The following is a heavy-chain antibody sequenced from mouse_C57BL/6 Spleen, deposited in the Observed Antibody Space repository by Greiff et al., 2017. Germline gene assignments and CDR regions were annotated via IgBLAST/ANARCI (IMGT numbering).Heavy chain of an antibody. CDR1: GYTFTDYE. V-gene: IGHV1-15*01. CDR3: SIRNWDEDYFDY. J-gene: IGHJ2*01. CDR2: IDPETGGT. D-gene: IGHD4-1*01. Sequence: VQLVESGAELVRPGASVTLSCKASGYTFTDYEMHWVKQTPVHGLEWIGAIDPETGGTAYTQKFKGKAILTADKSSSTAYMELRSLTSEDSAVYYCSIRNWDEDYFDYWGQGTTLTVSS.